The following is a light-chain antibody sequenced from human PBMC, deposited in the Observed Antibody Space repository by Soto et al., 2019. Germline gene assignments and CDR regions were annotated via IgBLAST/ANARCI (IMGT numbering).Light chain of an antibody. CDR3: CSYAGSLGYV. J-gene: IGLJ1*01. CDR2: DVS. CDR1: SSDVGGYNY. Sequence: QSALTQPRSVSGSPGQSVTISCTGTSSDVGGYNYVSWYQQHPGKAPKHMIYDVSKRPSGVPDRFSGAKSGNTASLTISGLQAEDEADYYCCSYAGSLGYVFGTGTKVTVL. V-gene: IGLV2-11*01.